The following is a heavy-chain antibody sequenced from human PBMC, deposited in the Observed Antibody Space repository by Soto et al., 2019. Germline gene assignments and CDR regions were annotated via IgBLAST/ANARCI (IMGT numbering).Heavy chain of an antibody. V-gene: IGHV1-18*04. J-gene: IGHJ4*02. Sequence: QFQMVQSGAELKQPGASVKISCKTSGYTFSSYSINWVRQAPGQGLEWVAWISTYSGNTHYAERVQGRVTVTLDKSARTAFMEMRGLTADDTAVYFCARDNGYYDLWGQGTLVTVSS. CDR2: ISTYSGNT. CDR3: ARDNGYYDL. CDR1: GYTFSSYS.